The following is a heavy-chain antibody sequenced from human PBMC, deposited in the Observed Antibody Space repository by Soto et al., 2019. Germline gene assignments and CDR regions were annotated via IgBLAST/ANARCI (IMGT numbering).Heavy chain of an antibody. CDR2: IYPGDSDT. D-gene: IGHD2-2*01. J-gene: IGHJ6*02. CDR1: GYSFTSYW. V-gene: IGHV5-51*01. CDR3: ALSALYCSSTSCYDGWDGMDV. Sequence: PGESLKISCKGSGYSFTSYWIGWVRQMPGKGLEWMGIIYPGDSDTRYSPSFQGQVTISADKSISTAYLQWSSLKASDTAMYYCALSALYCSSTSCYDGWDGMDVRGQGTTVTVSS.